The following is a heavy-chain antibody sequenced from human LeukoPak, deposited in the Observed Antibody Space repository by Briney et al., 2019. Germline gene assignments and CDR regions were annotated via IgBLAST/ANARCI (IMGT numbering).Heavy chain of an antibody. V-gene: IGHV3-30*04. CDR3: ARVQGGGYRTADY. D-gene: IGHD6-19*01. CDR2: ITESGNNQ. J-gene: IGHJ4*02. Sequence: GGSLRLSCAASGFTFTNYIMHWVRQAPGKGLDWVAVITESGNNQYYADSVKGRFTISRDNSKNTLFLQMNSLRGEDTAMYYCARVQGGGYRTADYWGQGTLVTVSS. CDR1: GFTFTNYI.